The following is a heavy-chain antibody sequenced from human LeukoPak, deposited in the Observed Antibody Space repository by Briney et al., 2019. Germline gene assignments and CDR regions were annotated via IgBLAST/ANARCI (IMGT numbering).Heavy chain of an antibody. Sequence: GGSLRLSCAASGFTFSSYAMTWVRQAPGKGLGWVASIKQDGSEKYYVDSVKGRFTISRDNAKNSLYLQMNSLRAEDTAVYYCARLIAARTIYDYWGQGTLVTVSS. CDR2: IKQDGSEK. J-gene: IGHJ4*02. CDR3: ARLIAARTIYDY. D-gene: IGHD6-6*01. CDR1: GFTFSSYA. V-gene: IGHV3-7*01.